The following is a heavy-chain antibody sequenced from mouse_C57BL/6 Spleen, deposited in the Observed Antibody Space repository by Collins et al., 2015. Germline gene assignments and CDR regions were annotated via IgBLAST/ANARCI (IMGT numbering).Heavy chain of an antibody. Sequence: QVQLQQPGAELVKPGASVKLSCKASGYTFTSYWMQWVKQRPGQGLEWIGEIDPSDSYTNYNQKFKGKATLTVDTSSSTAYMQLSSLTSEDSAVYYCARPRWLLPFAYWGQGTLVTVSA. CDR1: GYTFTSYW. D-gene: IGHD2-3*01. J-gene: IGHJ3*01. CDR2: IDPSDSYT. CDR3: ARPRWLLPFAY. V-gene: IGHV1-50*01.